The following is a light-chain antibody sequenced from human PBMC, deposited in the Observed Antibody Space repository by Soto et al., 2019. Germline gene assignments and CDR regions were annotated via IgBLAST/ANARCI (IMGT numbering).Light chain of an antibody. V-gene: IGLV2-14*03. CDR1: SSDVGAYNY. CDR2: DVS. CDR3: SSYTSSSTAVV. Sequence: QSVLTQPASVSGSPGQSITISCTGTSSDVGAYNYVSWYQQHPGKAPRLMIYDVSNRPSGVSNRFSGSNSGSTASLTISGLQAEDEAVYYCSSYTSSSTAVVFGGGSKLTVL. J-gene: IGLJ2*01.